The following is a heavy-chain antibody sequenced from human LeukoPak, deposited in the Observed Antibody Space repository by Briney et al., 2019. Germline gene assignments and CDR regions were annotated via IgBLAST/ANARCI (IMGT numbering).Heavy chain of an antibody. Sequence: SESLSLTCTVAGGFISSYYWGWIRQPPGKGLEWIGYIYYSGSTNYNPSLKSRVTISVDTPKNQFSLKLSSVTAADTAVYYCARDRPGGSSLDYWGQGTLVTVSS. V-gene: IGHV4-59*01. D-gene: IGHD6-13*01. J-gene: IGHJ4*02. CDR2: IYYSGST. CDR1: GGFISSYY. CDR3: ARDRPGGSSLDY.